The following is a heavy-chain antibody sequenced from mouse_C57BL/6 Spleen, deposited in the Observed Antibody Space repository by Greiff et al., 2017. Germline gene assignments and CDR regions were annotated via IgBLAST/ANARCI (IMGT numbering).Heavy chain of an antibody. CDR1: GYTFTSYW. J-gene: IGHJ3*01. Sequence: QVQLQQPGAELVKPGASVKLSCKASGYTFTSYWMHWVKQRPGQGLEWIGMIHPNSGSNNYNEKFKSKAPLTVDKSSSTAYMQLSSLTSEDSAVYYCARSAYYSNYDLPAYWGQGTLVTVSA. D-gene: IGHD2-5*01. CDR2: IHPNSGSN. CDR3: ARSAYYSNYDLPAY. V-gene: IGHV1-64*01.